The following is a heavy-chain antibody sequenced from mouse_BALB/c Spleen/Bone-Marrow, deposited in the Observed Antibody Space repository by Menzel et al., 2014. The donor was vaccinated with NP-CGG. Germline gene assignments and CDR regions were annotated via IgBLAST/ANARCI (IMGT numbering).Heavy chain of an antibody. Sequence: EVQLQQSGAELVKPGASVKMSCTASGFNIKDTYMHWVKQGPEQGLEWIGRIDPANGNIKYDPKFQGKATITADTSSNTAYLQLSSLTSEDTAVYYCAPYYYSRWFANWGQGTLVTVSA. CDR2: IDPANGNI. CDR3: APYYYSRWFAN. D-gene: IGHD1-1*01. CDR1: GFNIKDTY. V-gene: IGHV14-3*02. J-gene: IGHJ3*01.